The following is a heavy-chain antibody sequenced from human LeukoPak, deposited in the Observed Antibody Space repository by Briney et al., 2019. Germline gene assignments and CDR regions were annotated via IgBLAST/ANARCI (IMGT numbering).Heavy chain of an antibody. CDR2: INAYNGNT. D-gene: IGHD3-10*01. CDR3: AGPNGSGANWFDP. V-gene: IGHV1-18*01. CDR1: GYTFTSYG. Sequence: ASVTVSCKASGYTFTSYGISWVRQAPGQGLEWMGWINAYNGNTNYAQKLQGRVTMTTDTATSTVYMELRSLRSDDTAVYYCAGPNGSGANWFDPWGQGTLVTVSS. J-gene: IGHJ5*02.